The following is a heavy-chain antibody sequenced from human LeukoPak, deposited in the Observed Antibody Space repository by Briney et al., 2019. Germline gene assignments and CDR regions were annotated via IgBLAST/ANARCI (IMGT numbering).Heavy chain of an antibody. CDR2: ISNDGSKK. V-gene: IGHV3-30*04. CDR3: ARGARKGDDYGGFFDY. J-gene: IGHJ4*02. CDR1: GFTFSRYA. Sequence: PGRSLRLSCAASGFTFSRYAFHWVRQAPGKGLEWVAVISNDGSKKDYADSVKGRFTISRDNSKNTLYLQMNSLRAEDTAVYYCARGARKGDDYGGFFDYWGQGTLVTVSS. D-gene: IGHD4-23*01.